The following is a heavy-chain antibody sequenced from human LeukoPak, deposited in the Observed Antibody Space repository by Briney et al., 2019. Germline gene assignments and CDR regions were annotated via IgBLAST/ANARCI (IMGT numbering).Heavy chain of an antibody. D-gene: IGHD3-3*01. CDR2: ISGSGGST. CDR1: GFTFSSYA. J-gene: IGHJ4*02. V-gene: IGHV3-23*01. CDR3: ARDTPVWSRNPSDYHFDY. Sequence: GGSLRLSCAASGFTFSSYAMSWVRQAPGKGLEWVSAISGSGGSTYYADSVKGRFTISRDNSKNTLYLQMNSLRAEDTAVYYCARDTPVWSRNPSDYHFDYWGQGTLVTVSS.